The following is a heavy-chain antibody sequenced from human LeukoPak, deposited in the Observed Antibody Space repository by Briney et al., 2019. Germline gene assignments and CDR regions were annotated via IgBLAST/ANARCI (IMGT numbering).Heavy chain of an antibody. J-gene: IGHJ4*02. CDR3: AKDLSGVNYDYVWGSYRYTINGFDY. CDR1: GFTFSSYA. V-gene: IGHV3-23*01. Sequence: GXXLRLSCAASGFTFSSYAMSWVRQAPGKGLEWVSAISGSGGSTYYADSVKGRFTISRDNSKNRVYPQMNSLRAEDTAVYYCAKDLSGVNYDYVWGSYRYTINGFDYWGQGTLVTVSS. D-gene: IGHD3-16*02. CDR2: ISGSGGST.